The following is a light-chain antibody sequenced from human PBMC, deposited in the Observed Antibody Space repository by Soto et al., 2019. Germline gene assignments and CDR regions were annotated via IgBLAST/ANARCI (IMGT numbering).Light chain of an antibody. CDR2: DAS. CDR1: QSVSSY. CDR3: QQRSNWPRT. V-gene: IGKV3-11*01. J-gene: IGKJ1*01. Sequence: EIVLTQSPATLSLSPGERATLSCRASQSVSSYLAGYHQKPGQSPMLLIYDASNMATGLPARFSGRSSGTDFNLTISSIENEDFEVYYSQQRSNWPRTFGQGTKVEIK.